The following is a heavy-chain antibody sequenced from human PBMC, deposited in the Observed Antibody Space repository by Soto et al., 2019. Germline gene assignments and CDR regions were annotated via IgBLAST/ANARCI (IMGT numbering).Heavy chain of an antibody. Sequence: SETLSLTCTVSGGSISSSSYYWGWIRQPPGKGLEWIGSIYYSGSTYYNPSLKSRVTISVDTSKNQFSLKLSSVTAADTAVYYCARLPGGGSGGYYYYYYMDVWGKGTTVTVSS. J-gene: IGHJ6*03. D-gene: IGHD3-10*01. CDR2: IYYSGST. V-gene: IGHV4-39*01. CDR3: ARLPGGGSGGYYYYYYMDV. CDR1: GGSISSSSYY.